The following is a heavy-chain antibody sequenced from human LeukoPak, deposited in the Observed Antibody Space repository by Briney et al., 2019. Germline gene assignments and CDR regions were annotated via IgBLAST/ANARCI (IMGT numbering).Heavy chain of an antibody. CDR3: AKDTPAWWYHRAYMDV. CDR1: GFTFSSYA. J-gene: IGHJ6*03. V-gene: IGHV3-23*01. Sequence: GGSLRLSCAASGFTFSSYAMSWVRQAPGGGLEWVSAISGSGDTTYHADSVKGRFTISRDNSENRLSLQMDSLRAEDTAVYFCAKDTPAWWYHRAYMDVWGKGTTVTVSS. CDR2: ISGSGDTT. D-gene: IGHD2-15*01.